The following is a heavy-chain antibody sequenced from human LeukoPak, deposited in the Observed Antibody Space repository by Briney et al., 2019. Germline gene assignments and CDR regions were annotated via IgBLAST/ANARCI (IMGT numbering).Heavy chain of an antibody. CDR1: GGSISSYY. Sequence: PSETLSLTCTVSGGSISSYYWSWIRQPPGMGLEWIGYIYYSGTTNYNSSLKSRVTISVDMSKNQFSLKLSSVTAADTAVYYCARGRAPHYFDYRGQGTLVTVST. J-gene: IGHJ4*02. V-gene: IGHV4-59*01. CDR3: ARGRAPHYFDY. CDR2: IYYSGTT.